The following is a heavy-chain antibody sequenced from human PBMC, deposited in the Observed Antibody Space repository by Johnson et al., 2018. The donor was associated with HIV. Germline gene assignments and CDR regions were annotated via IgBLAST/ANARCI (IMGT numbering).Heavy chain of an antibody. CDR2: VNNDGGDT. D-gene: IGHD3-22*01. CDR1: GFTFSNYW. J-gene: IGHJ3*02. Sequence: EVQLVESGGGFVQPGGSLRLSCAVSGFTFSNYWMHWVRQAPGKGLVWVSRVNNDGGDTIYADSVKGRFTISRDNAKNTLYLQMNSLRAEDTAIYYCARGSGYDAAFDIWGQGTLVTVSS. V-gene: IGHV3-74*02. CDR3: ARGSGYDAAFDI.